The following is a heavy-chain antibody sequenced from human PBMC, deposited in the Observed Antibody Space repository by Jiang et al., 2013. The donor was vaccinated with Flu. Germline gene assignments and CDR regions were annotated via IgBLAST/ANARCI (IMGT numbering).Heavy chain of an antibody. V-gene: IGHV3-23*01. CDR1: GFTFSSYA. J-gene: IGHJ4*02. CDR2: ISGGDGST. Sequence: QLLESGGDLVQPGGSLRLSCAASGFTFSSYAMSWVRQAPGKGLEWVSGISGGDGSTFYTDSVKGRFTISRDNSKNTLYLQMNSLRAEDTAVYYCAKEREVIGTPLCDYWGQGTLVTVSS. D-gene: IGHD3-22*01. CDR3: AKEREVIGTPLCDY.